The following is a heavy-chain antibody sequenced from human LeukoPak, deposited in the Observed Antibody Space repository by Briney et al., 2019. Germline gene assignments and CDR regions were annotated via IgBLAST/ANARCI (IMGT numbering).Heavy chain of an antibody. Sequence: GGSLRLSCAASGFTFSSYWRQWVRQAPGKGRVWVSRINNDGSWKTYADSVKGRFTVSRDNAKNTLYLQMNSLRAEDTAVYYCARAGVPAALVGYYYYYMDVWDKGTTVTISS. CDR3: ARAGVPAALVGYYYYYMDV. CDR1: GFTFSSYW. D-gene: IGHD2-2*01. V-gene: IGHV3-74*01. J-gene: IGHJ6*03. CDR2: INNDGSWK.